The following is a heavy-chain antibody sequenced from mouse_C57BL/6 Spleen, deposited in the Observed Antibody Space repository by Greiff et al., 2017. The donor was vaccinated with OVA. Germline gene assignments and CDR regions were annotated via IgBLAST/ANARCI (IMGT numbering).Heavy chain of an antibody. CDR1: GYTFTSYW. J-gene: IGHJ4*01. CDR3: ARESSTTVVASMDY. CDR2: IHPNSGST. V-gene: IGHV1-64*01. Sequence: VQLQQPGAELVKPGASVKLSCKASGYTFTSYWMHWVKQRPGQGLEWIGMIHPNSGSTNYNEKFKSKATLTVDKSSSTAYMQLSSLTSEDSAVYYCARESSTTVVASMDYWGQGTSVTVSS. D-gene: IGHD1-1*01.